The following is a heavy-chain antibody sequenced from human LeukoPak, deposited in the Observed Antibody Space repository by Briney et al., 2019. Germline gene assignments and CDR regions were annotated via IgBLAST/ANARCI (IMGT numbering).Heavy chain of an antibody. CDR2: INPTNGRT. D-gene: IGHD1-20*01. CDR1: GYTFSEYS. J-gene: IGHJ4*02. Sequence: ASVKVSCKASGYTFSEYSIHWVRQAPGQGLEWMGWINPTNGRTKYAEKFQGRVTMAGDKSINTAFMELSRLNSDDTAIYFCAKDLGGSTFNWNDFDYWGQGTLVTVSS. CDR3: AKDLGGSTFNWNDFDY. V-gene: IGHV1-2*02.